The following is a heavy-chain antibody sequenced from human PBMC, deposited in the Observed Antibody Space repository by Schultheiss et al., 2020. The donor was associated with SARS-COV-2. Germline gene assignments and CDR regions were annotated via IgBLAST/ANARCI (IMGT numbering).Heavy chain of an antibody. V-gene: IGHV3-48*03. CDR3: ATDGGPDHSSNYYRK. CDR2: ISSSGITI. Sequence: GESLKISCAASGFTFSSYELNWVRQAPGKGLEWVSYISSSGITIYYADSVKGRFTISRDNAKNSLYLQMNSLRAEDSAVYYCATDGGPDHSSNYYRKWGQGTLVTVSS. D-gene: IGHD3-22*01. J-gene: IGHJ4*02. CDR1: GFTFSSYE.